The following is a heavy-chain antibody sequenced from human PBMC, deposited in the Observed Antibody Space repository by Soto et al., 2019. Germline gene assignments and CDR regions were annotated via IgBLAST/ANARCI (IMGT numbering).Heavy chain of an antibody. CDR2: IIPIFGTA. V-gene: IGHV1-69*13. J-gene: IGHJ6*02. D-gene: IGHD3-22*01. CDR1: GGTFSSYA. CDR3: ARVYYDSSGYTWGDYYGMDV. Sequence: SVKVSCKASGGTFSSYAISWVRQAPGQGLEWMGGIIPIFGTANYAQKFQGRVTITADESTSTAYMELSSLRSEDTAVYYCARVYYDSSGYTWGDYYGMDVWGQGTT.